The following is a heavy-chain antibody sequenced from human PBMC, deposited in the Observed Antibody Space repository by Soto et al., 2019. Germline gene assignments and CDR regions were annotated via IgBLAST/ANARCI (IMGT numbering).Heavy chain of an antibody. CDR1: GYSFTSYW. Sequence: PGESLKISCKGSGYSFTSYWIGWVRQMPGKGLEWMGIIYPGDSDTRYSPSFQGQVTISADKSISTAYLQWSSLKASDTAMYYCARSSLAQIVATITRFDYWGQGTLVTVSS. J-gene: IGHJ4*02. CDR3: ARSSLAQIVATITRFDY. CDR2: IYPGDSDT. V-gene: IGHV5-51*01. D-gene: IGHD5-12*01.